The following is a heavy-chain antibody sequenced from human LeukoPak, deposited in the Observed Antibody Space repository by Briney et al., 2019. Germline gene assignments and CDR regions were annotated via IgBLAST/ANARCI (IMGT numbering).Heavy chain of an antibody. CDR1: GGSFSGYY. Sequence: SETLSLTCAVYGGSFSGYYWSWIRQPPGKGLEWIGEINHSGSTNYNPSLKSRVTISVDTSKNQFSLKLSSVTAADTAVYYCARGVPAAMSYYYYGMDVWGQGTTVTVSS. V-gene: IGHV4-34*01. D-gene: IGHD2-2*01. CDR2: INHSGST. J-gene: IGHJ6*02. CDR3: ARGVPAAMSYYYYGMDV.